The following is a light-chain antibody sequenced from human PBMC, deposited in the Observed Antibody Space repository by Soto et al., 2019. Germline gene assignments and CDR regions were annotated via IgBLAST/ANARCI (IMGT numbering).Light chain of an antibody. V-gene: IGKV1-5*03. CDR2: KAS. Sequence: DIQMTQSPSTLSASVGDRVTITCRASQSISSWLAWYQQKPGKAPKLLIYKASSLESGVPSRFSGSGSGTEFTLTIAGLQPDDFATYYCKHYNSYPLTFGGGTKVDIK. CDR3: KHYNSYPLT. J-gene: IGKJ4*01. CDR1: QSISSW.